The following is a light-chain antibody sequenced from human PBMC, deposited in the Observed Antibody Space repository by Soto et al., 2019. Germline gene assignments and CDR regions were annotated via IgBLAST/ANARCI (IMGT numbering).Light chain of an antibody. J-gene: IGKJ4*01. Sequence: EIVLTQSPATLALSPGERATLSCRASQSVSNYLAWYQQKPGQAPRLLIYDASNRATGIPARFSGSGSGTDFTLTISSLEPEDFAVYYCQQRSNWPPPTSGGGTQVDIK. CDR2: DAS. CDR1: QSVSNY. V-gene: IGKV3-11*01. CDR3: QQRSNWPPPT.